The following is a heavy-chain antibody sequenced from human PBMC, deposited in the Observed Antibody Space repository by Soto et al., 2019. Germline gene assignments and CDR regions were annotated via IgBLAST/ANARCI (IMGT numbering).Heavy chain of an antibody. D-gene: IGHD1-26*01. CDR1: GFTFSSYA. CDR2: ISGSGGNT. Sequence: GGSLRLSCAASGFTFSSYAMSWVRQAPGKGLEWVSGISGSGGNTYYADSVKGRFTISRDNSKNTLYLQMNSLGAEDTAVYYCATGPYKWELLHPYFDYWGQGTLVTVSS. J-gene: IGHJ4*02. CDR3: ATGPYKWELLHPYFDY. V-gene: IGHV3-23*01.